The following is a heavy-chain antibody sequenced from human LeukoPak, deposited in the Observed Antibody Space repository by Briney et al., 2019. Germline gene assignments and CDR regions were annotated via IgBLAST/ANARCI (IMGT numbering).Heavy chain of an antibody. D-gene: IGHD3-22*01. CDR3: ARDVSDSRGYYGRGDY. CDR2: IHSSGST. J-gene: IGHJ4*02. V-gene: IGHV4-59*01. Sequence: PSETLALTYAVSGGSISDFYARCIRQSPGKGPEWLGYIHSSGSTHYNPSLKSRVTISLDTSKKQFSLKLSSVTAADTALYYCARDVSDSRGYYGRGDYWGQGTLVTVSS. CDR1: GGSISDFY.